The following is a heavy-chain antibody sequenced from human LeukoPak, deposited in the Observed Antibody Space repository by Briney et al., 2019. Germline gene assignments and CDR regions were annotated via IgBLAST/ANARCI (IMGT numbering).Heavy chain of an antibody. CDR2: INHSGST. D-gene: IGHD3-9*01. CDR1: GGSISSYY. J-gene: IGHJ4*02. Sequence: PSETLSLTCTVSGGSISSYYWSWIRQPPGKGLEWIGEINHSGSTDYNPSLKSRVTISVDTSKNQFSLKLSSVTAADTAVYYCARGHGILTGYYVDYWGQGTLVTVSS. V-gene: IGHV4-34*01. CDR3: ARGHGILTGYYVDY.